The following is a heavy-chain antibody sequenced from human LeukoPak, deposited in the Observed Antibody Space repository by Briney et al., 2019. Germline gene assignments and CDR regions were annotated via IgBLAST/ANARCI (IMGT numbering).Heavy chain of an antibody. J-gene: IGHJ4*02. V-gene: IGHV3-53*04. CDR3: ARVGGYGDYSFSY. D-gene: IGHD4-17*01. Sequence: GGSLRLSCAASGFTVSSNYMSWVRQAPGKGLEWASVIYSGGSTYYADSVKGRFTLSRHNSKNTLYLQMNSLRAEDTAVYYCARVGGYGDYSFSYWGQGTLVTVSS. CDR1: GFTVSSNY. CDR2: IYSGGST.